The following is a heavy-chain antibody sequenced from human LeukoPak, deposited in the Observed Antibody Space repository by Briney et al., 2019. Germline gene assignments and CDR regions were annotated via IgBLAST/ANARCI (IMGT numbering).Heavy chain of an antibody. J-gene: IGHJ6*04. V-gene: IGHV4-59*01. CDR1: GGSISSYY. CDR3: AREGGYRGLVDV. D-gene: IGHD5-12*01. CDR2: IYYSGST. Sequence: KLRATLSLTCPVSGGSISSYYWSWIRQPPGKGLEWIGYIYYSGSTNYNPSLKSRVTISVDTSKNQFSLKLSSVTAADTAVYYCAREGGYRGLVDVWGKGTTVTVSS.